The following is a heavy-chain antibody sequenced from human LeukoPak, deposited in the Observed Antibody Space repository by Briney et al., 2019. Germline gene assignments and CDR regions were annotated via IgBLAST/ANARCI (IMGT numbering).Heavy chain of an antibody. CDR3: AKDPPLGSGSYFDY. CDR2: ISYDGSIK. V-gene: IGHV3-30*09. D-gene: IGHD1-26*01. Sequence: GRSLRLSCAASEFTFSTYAMHWVRQAPGKGLEWVAVISYDGSIKYYADSVKGRFAISRDNSKNTLYLEMNSLRVEDTAVYYCAKDPPLGSGSYFDYWGQGTLVTVSS. J-gene: IGHJ4*02. CDR1: EFTFSTYA.